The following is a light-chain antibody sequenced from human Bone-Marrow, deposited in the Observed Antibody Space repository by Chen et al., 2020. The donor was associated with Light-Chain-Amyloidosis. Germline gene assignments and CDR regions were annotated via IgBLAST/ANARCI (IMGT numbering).Light chain of an antibody. J-gene: IGLJ3*02. Sequence: QPVLTQPPSVSAAPGQRVTISCTGRSSNIGAGYDVHWYQQLPGTAPKLLAYSNSHRPSGIPDRFSGSKSGTSASLAITGRRAEDEADYYCQSYDSSLSGSRVFGGGTKLTVL. CDR2: SNS. CDR3: QSYDSSLSGSRV. CDR1: SSNIGAGYD. V-gene: IGLV1-40*01.